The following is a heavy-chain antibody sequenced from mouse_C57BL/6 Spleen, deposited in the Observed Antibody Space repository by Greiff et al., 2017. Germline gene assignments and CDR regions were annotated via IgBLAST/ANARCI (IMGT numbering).Heavy chain of an antibody. J-gene: IGHJ2*01. D-gene: IGHD2-5*01. CDR1: GYTFTEYT. Sequence: QVHVKQSGAELVKPGASVKLSCKASGYTFTEYTIHWVKQRSGQGLEWIGWFYPGSGSIKYNEKFKDKATLTADKSSSTVYMELSRLTSEDSAVYFCARHESYYSNSDYFDYWGQGTTLTVSS. CDR3: ARHESYYSNSDYFDY. CDR2: FYPGSGSI. V-gene: IGHV1-62-2*01.